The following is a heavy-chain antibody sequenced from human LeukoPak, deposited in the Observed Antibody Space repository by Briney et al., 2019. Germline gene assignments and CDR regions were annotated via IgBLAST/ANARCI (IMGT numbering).Heavy chain of an antibody. V-gene: IGHV3-23*01. CDR2: IIGSGGST. CDR3: AKAGTIFGVVIDY. CDR1: GFTFSSYA. Sequence: GGSLRLSCAASGFTFSSYAMSWVRQAPGKGLEWVSAIIGSGGSTYYADSVKGRFTISRDNSKNTLYLQMNSLRAEDTAVYYCAKAGTIFGVVIDYWGQGTLVTVSS. J-gene: IGHJ4*02. D-gene: IGHD3-3*01.